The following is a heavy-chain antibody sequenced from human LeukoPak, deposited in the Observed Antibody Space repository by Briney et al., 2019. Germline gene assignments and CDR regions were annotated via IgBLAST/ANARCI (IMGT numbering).Heavy chain of an antibody. Sequence: SVKVSCKASGGTFSSYAISWVRQAPGQGLEWMGRIIPILGIANYAQKFQGRVTITADKSTSTAYMELSSLRSEDTAVYYCVRDDYGSGSDGWGQGTLVTVSS. CDR3: VRDDYGSGSDG. CDR1: GGTFSSYA. V-gene: IGHV1-69*04. CDR2: IIPILGIA. D-gene: IGHD3-10*01. J-gene: IGHJ4*02.